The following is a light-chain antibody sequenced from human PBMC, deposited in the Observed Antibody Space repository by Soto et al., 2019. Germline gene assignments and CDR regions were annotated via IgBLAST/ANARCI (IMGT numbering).Light chain of an antibody. CDR3: SSYTTSSTRV. CDR1: SSDVGAYDF. Sequence: QSALAQPASVSGSPGQSIPISCTGTSSDVGAYDFVSWYQQHPDKAPKLMIFEVSNRPSGVSDRFSGSKSVNTATLTISGLQAEDEADYYCSSYTTSSTRVFGTGTKVTVL. V-gene: IGLV2-14*03. CDR2: EVS. J-gene: IGLJ1*01.